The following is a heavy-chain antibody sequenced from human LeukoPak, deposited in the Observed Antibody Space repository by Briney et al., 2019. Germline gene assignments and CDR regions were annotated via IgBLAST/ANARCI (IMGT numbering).Heavy chain of an antibody. CDR3: ARDREYSGSYPASFDI. J-gene: IGHJ3*02. Sequence: GGCLRLSCAASGFTFSSYSMNWVRQAPGKGLEWVSSISSSSSYIYYADSVKGRFTISRDNAKNSLYLQMNSLRAEDTAVYYCARDREYSGSYPASFDIWGQGTMVTVSS. V-gene: IGHV3-21*01. CDR1: GFTFSSYS. D-gene: IGHD1-26*01. CDR2: ISSSSSYI.